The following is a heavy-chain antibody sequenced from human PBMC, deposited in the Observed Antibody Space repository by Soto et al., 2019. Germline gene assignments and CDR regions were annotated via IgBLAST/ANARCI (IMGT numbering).Heavy chain of an antibody. CDR1: GYTFTNYG. D-gene: IGHD3-22*01. CDR2: INPSGGST. Sequence: GASVKVSCKASGYTFTNYGISWVRQAPGQGLEWMGIINPSGGSTRYAQKSQGRVTMTRDTSTSTVYMELSSLRSEDTAVYYCARGLIYDSSGYYFDYWGQGTLVTVSS. J-gene: IGHJ4*02. CDR3: ARGLIYDSSGYYFDY. V-gene: IGHV1-46*01.